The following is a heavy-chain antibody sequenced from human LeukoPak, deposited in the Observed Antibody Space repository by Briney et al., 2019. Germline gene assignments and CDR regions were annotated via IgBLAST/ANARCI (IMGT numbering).Heavy chain of an antibody. CDR1: GYTLTSYW. D-gene: IGHD1-20*01. J-gene: IGHJ4*02. CDR3: ARLRDNWEDY. Sequence: GESLKISCKGSGYTLTSYWTVWVRQMPGKGPEWMGMIFPGDSDTKYSPSFEGQITISADKSISSAYLQWSSLKASDTAIYYCARLRDNWEDYWGQGTLVTVSS. V-gene: IGHV5-51*01. CDR2: IFPGDSDT.